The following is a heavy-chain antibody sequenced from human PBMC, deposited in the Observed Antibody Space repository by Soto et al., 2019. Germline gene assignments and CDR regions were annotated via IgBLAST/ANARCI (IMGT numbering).Heavy chain of an antibody. CDR3: ARVHRNSLNLYFDY. CDR1: GGSISSGDYY. Sequence: SETLSLTCTVSGGSISSGDYYWSWIRQPPGKGLEWIGYIYYSGSTYYNPSLKSRVTISVDTSKNQFSLKLSSVTAADTAVYYCARVHRNSLNLYFDYWGQGTLVTVSS. CDR2: IYYSGST. D-gene: IGHD4-4*01. V-gene: IGHV4-30-4*01. J-gene: IGHJ4*02.